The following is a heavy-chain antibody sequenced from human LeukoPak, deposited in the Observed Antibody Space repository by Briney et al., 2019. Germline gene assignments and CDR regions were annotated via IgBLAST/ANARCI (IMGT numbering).Heavy chain of an antibody. CDR3: AKYATGYAPNFDY. CDR1: GFTFETYA. CDR2: IGPSGAVT. D-gene: IGHD5-12*01. J-gene: IGHJ4*01. Sequence: GGSLRLSCAGSGFTFETYAMTWVRQAPGKGLEWVSVIGPSGAVTHYEESVKGRFTISRDNFKNTLYLQMNRLRVEDTAIYFCAKYATGYAPNFDYWGQGTLVTVSS. V-gene: IGHV3-23*01.